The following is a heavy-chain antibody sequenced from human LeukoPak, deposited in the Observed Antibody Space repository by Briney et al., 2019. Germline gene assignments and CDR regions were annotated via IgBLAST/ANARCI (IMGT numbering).Heavy chain of an antibody. CDR1: GGSISNYY. D-gene: IGHD3-10*01. CDR3: ASPGWGSGRYAFDI. Sequence: SETLSLTCTVSGGSISNYYWSWIRQPPGKGLEWIGYIYYSGSTNYNPSLKSRVTMSVDTSKNQFSLKLSSVTAADTPGHHCASPGWGSGRYAFDIWGQGTMVTVSS. J-gene: IGHJ3*02. V-gene: IGHV4-59*08. CDR2: IYYSGST.